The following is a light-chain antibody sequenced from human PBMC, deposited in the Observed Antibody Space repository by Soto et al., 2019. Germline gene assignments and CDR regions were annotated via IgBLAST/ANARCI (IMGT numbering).Light chain of an antibody. Sequence: PGERATLSCRASPSVTNFLAWYQQKPGQAPRLLIYGAFDRATGIPARFSGSGSGTDFTLTISSLEPEDSAIYYCQQRNIWPPVTFGQGTRLEIK. CDR2: GAF. J-gene: IGKJ5*01. CDR1: PSVTNF. CDR3: QQRNIWPPVT. V-gene: IGKV3-11*01.